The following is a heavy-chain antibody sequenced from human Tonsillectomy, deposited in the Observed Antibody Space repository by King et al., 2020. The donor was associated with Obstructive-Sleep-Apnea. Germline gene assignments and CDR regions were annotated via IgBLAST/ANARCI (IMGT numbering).Heavy chain of an antibody. V-gene: IGHV4-4*02. Sequence: QLQESGPGLLKPSGTLSLTCAVSGGSISSNNWWSWVRQPPGKGLEWIGEIYHSGSTNYNPSLKSRVTMAVDKSKNQFSLKLSSVTAADTAVYYCARAIDYYYYGMDVWGLGTTVTVSS. D-gene: IGHD3-22*01. CDR1: GGSISSNNW. CDR3: ARAIDYYYYGMDV. J-gene: IGHJ6*02. CDR2: IYHSGST.